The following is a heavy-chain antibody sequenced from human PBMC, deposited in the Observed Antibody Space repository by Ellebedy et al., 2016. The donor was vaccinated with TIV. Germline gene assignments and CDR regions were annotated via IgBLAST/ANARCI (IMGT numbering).Heavy chain of an antibody. CDR1: GFTFSNYA. J-gene: IGHJ4*02. CDR3: ARDTLWTGYSPLDY. CDR2: ISYDGSHK. D-gene: IGHD3/OR15-3a*01. Sequence: GESLKISCAASGFTFSNYAMHWVRQVPGKGLEWVAVISYDGSHKYYADSVKGRFTISRDNSKNTLYLQLNSLRGEDSAVYFCARDTLWTGYSPLDYWGQGTLVTVSS. V-gene: IGHV3-30-3*01.